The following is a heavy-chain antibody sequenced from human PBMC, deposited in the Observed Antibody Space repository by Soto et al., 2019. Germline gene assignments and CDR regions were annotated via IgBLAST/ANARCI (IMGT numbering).Heavy chain of an antibody. V-gene: IGHV3-11*06. CDR1: GFTFSDYY. J-gene: IGHJ4*02. Sequence: QVQLVESGGGLVKPGGSLRLSCAASGFTFSDYYMTWVRQAPGKGLEWVSDISGSTSYMKTADSVKGRFTVSRDNGKNSLYLQMNSLRADDTAIYYCARSNDDYETASLDYWVQGAQVAV. CDR2: ISGSTSYM. D-gene: IGHD4-17*01. CDR3: ARSNDDYETASLDY.